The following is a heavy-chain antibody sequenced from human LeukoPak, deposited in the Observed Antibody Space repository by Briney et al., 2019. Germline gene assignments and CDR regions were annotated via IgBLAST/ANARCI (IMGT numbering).Heavy chain of an antibody. CDR1: GFTVITND. CDR3: ARGVEPLAANTLAY. J-gene: IGHJ4*02. CDR2: LYSDGNT. Sequence: PGGSLRLSCAASGFTVITNDMTGVRQAPGKGLDWVSVLYSDGNTKYADSVQGRFTISRDNSKNTLYLEMNSLSPDDTAVYYCARGVEPLAANTLAYWGQGTLVTVSS. V-gene: IGHV3-53*01. D-gene: IGHD1-14*01.